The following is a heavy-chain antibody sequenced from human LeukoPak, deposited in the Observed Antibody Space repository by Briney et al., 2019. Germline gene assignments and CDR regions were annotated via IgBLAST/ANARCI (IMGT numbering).Heavy chain of an antibody. CDR1: GFTVSSNY. CDR2: IYSGGST. D-gene: IGHD3-10*01. V-gene: IGHV3-53*01. J-gene: IGHJ6*02. CDR3: ALTMVRGRDYYYGMDV. Sequence: GESLRLSCAASGFTVSSNYMSWVRQAPGKGLEWVSVIYSGGSTYYADSVKGRFTISRDNSKNTLYLQMNSLRAEDTAVYYCALTMVRGRDYYYGMDVWGQGTTVTVSS.